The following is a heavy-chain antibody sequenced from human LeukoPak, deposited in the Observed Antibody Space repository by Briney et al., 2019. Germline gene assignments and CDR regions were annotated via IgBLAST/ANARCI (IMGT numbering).Heavy chain of an antibody. D-gene: IGHD3-10*01. CDR3: ARGPSGSDY. V-gene: IGHV1-2*06. CDR2: INPSSGDT. Sequence: ASVKVSCKVSGYTFTGYYLHWLRQAPGQGLGWMGRINPSSGDTNYAQKFQGRVTMTRDTSINTASMALSSLRSDDTAVYYCARGPSGSDYWGQGTLVIVSS. J-gene: IGHJ4*02. CDR1: GYTFTGYY.